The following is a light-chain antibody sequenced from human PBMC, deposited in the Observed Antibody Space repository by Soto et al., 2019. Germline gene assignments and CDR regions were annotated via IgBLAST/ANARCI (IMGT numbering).Light chain of an antibody. CDR3: QEYGISPYT. CDR2: GAS. J-gene: IGKJ2*01. V-gene: IGKV3-20*01. CDR1: QSGSSSY. Sequence: EIAWKQSPGTLSLPPGERATLSCRASQSGSSSYLARYQQKPRQAPRLLLYGASNRATGISDRFSGSGSGTDFTLNISRMEPEGFAVECCQEYGISPYTFGQGTNLDI.